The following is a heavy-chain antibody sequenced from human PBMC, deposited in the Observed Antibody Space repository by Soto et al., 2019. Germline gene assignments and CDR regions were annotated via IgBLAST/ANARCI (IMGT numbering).Heavy chain of an antibody. Sequence: SETLSLTCTVSGGSISSCCYYWSWIRQHPGKGLEWIGYIYYSGSTYYNPSLKSRVTISVDTSKNQFSLKLSSVTAADTAVYYCARTTYLSGGSGYYYDSSGYFLDYWGQGTLVTVSS. V-gene: IGHV4-31*03. CDR1: GGSISSCCYY. D-gene: IGHD3-22*01. J-gene: IGHJ4*02. CDR2: IYYSGST. CDR3: ARTTYLSGGSGYYYDSSGYFLDY.